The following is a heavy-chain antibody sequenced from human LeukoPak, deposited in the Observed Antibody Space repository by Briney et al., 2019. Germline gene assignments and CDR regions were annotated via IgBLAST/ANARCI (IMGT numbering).Heavy chain of an antibody. CDR2: INPSGGST. V-gene: IGHV1-46*01. Sequence: ASMKVSCKASGYTFTSYYIHRVRQAPGQGLEWMGIINPSGGSTSYAQKFQGRVTMTRDTSTSTVYMELSSLRSEDTAVYYCAREREELDYWGQGTLVTVSS. CDR1: GYTFTSYY. D-gene: IGHD3-10*01. CDR3: AREREELDY. J-gene: IGHJ4*02.